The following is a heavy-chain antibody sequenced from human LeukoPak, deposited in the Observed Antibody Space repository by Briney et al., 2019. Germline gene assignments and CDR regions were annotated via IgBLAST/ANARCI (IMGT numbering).Heavy chain of an antibody. V-gene: IGHV1-2*02. Sequence: ASVKVSCKASGYTFTGYYMHWVRQAPGQGLEWMGWINPNSGGTNYAQKFQGRVTMTRDTSISTAYMELSRLRSDDTAVYYCARVGGYYGSGSYPRFYNWFDPWGQGTLVTVSS. D-gene: IGHD3-10*01. CDR3: ARVGGYYGSGSYPRFYNWFDP. CDR2: INPNSGGT. J-gene: IGHJ5*02. CDR1: GYTFTGYY.